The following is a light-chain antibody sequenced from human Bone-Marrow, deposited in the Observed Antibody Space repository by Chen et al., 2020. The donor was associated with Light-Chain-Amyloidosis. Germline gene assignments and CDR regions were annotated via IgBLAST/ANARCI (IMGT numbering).Light chain of an antibody. CDR2: EVT. CDR1: RSDVGGDNH. Sequence: QSALTQPASVSGSPGQSITISCTGTRSDVGGDNHVSWYQQHPDKAPKLMIYEVTIRPSWVPDRFSGSKSDNTASLTISGLQTEDEADYFCSSYTITNTLVFGSGTRVTVL. CDR3: SSYTITNTLV. V-gene: IGLV2-14*01. J-gene: IGLJ1*01.